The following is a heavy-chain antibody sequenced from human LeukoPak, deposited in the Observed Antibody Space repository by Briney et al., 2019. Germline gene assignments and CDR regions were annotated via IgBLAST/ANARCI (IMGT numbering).Heavy chain of an antibody. D-gene: IGHD4-17*01. CDR1: GFTFSSYS. CDR2: ISSSSSYI. Sequence: GGSLRLSCAASGFTFSSYSMNWVRQAPGKGLEWVSSISSSSSYIYYADSVKGRFTISRDNAKNSLYLQMNSLRPADTAVYYCARDQRTTVTPDYWGQGTLVTVSS. J-gene: IGHJ4*02. CDR3: ARDQRTTVTPDY. V-gene: IGHV3-21*01.